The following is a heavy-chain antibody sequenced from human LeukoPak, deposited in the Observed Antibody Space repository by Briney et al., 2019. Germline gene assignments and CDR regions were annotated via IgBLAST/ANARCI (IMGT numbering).Heavy chain of an antibody. CDR1: GGSISSSSYY. CDR2: IYYSGST. Sequence: PSETLSLTCTVSGGSISSSSYYWGWIRQPPGKGLEWIGSIYYSGSTYYNPSLKSRVTISVDTSKNQFSLKLSSVTAADTAVYYCARHPDFWSGYYGFRDWGQGTLVTVSS. CDR3: ARHPDFWSGYYGFRD. V-gene: IGHV4-39*01. D-gene: IGHD3-3*01. J-gene: IGHJ4*02.